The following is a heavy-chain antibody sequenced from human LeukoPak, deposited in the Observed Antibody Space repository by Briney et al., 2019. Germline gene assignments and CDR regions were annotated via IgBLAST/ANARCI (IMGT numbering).Heavy chain of an antibody. D-gene: IGHD6-19*01. CDR2: IYYPGTT. CDR1: GGSIGSSGFY. CDR3: GRHVSSGWDYFNGLDV. Sequence: SETLSLTCKVSGGSIGSSGFYWGWFRQPPGKGLEWIGGIYYPGTTHYNPSLESRVTISVDTSKYQVFLTLRSVTATDTAVYYCGRHVSSGWDYFNGLDVWGQGTAVTVSS. J-gene: IGHJ6*02. V-gene: IGHV4-39*01.